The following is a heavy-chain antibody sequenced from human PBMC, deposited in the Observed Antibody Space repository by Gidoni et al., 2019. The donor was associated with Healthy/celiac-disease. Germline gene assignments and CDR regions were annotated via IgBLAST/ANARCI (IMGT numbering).Heavy chain of an antibody. Sequence: QLQLQESGPGLVKPSETLSLPCTVSGGSIRSSRYYWGWLRQPPGKGLEWIGSIYYSGSTYYNPSLKSRVTISVDTSKNQFSLKLSSVTAADTAVYYCARHLYSYGIFDYWGQGTLVTVSS. V-gene: IGHV4-39*01. J-gene: IGHJ4*02. CDR3: ARHLYSYGIFDY. CDR1: GGSIRSSRYY. CDR2: IYYSGST. D-gene: IGHD5-18*01.